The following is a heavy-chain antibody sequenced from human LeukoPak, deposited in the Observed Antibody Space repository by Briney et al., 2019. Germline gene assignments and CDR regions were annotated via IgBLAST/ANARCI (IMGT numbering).Heavy chain of an antibody. V-gene: IGHV3-20*04. CDR2: INWNGGST. CDR3: AREPDGYSSSWYGSAFDI. Sequence: GGSLRLSCAASGFTFDDYGMSWVRQAPGKGLEWVSGINWNGGSTGYADSVKGRFTISRDNAKNSLYLQMNSLRAEGTALYYCAREPDGYSSSWYGSAFDIWGQGTMVTVSS. CDR1: GFTFDDYG. J-gene: IGHJ3*02. D-gene: IGHD6-13*01.